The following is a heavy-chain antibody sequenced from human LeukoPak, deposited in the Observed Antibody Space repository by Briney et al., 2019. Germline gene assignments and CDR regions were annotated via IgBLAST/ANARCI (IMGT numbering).Heavy chain of an antibody. V-gene: IGHV1-2*02. CDR3: VREGEGPLSKDFDY. Sequence: ASVKVSCKASGFTFTDHYIHWVRQAPGQGLEWMGYIGPHSTFTSSPQEFQGRVTMTRDTSMTTAYMELTRLTSDDTAVYYCVREGEGPLSKDFDYWGQGTLVTVSS. D-gene: IGHD2/OR15-2a*01. CDR2: IGPHSTFT. CDR1: GFTFTDHY. J-gene: IGHJ4*02.